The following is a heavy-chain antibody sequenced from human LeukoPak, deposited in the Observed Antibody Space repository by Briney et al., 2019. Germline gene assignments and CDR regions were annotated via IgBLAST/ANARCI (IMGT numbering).Heavy chain of an antibody. D-gene: IGHD1-26*01. CDR2: ISSNGGST. V-gene: IGHV3-64*01. CDR3: ALVGATTLAVGY. CDR1: GFTFSSYA. J-gene: IGHJ4*02. Sequence: PGGSLRLSCAASGFTFSSYAIHWVRQAPGKGLEYVSGISSNGGSTYYAKSVKGRFTISRDNAKNSLYLQMNSLRAEDTAVYYCALVGATTLAVGYWGQGTLVTVSS.